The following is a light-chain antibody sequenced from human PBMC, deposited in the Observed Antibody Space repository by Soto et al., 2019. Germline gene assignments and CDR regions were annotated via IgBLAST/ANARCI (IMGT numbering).Light chain of an antibody. CDR3: SSYTSSSTYVV. CDR1: SSDVGGHNH. Sequence: QSVLTQPASVSGSPGQSITISCAGTSSDVGGHNHVSWYQQHPGKAPKLMIYDVSYRPSGVSNRFSASKSGNTASLTISGLQTEDEADYYCSSYTSSSTYVVFGGGTKLPS. V-gene: IGLV2-14*01. J-gene: IGLJ2*01. CDR2: DVS.